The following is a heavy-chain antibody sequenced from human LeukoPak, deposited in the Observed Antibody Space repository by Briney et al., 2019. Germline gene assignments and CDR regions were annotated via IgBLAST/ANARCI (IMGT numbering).Heavy chain of an antibody. Sequence: PSETLSLTCAVYGGSFSGYYWSWIRQPPGKGLEWIGEINHSGSTNYNPSLKSRVTISVDTSKNQFSLKLSSVTAADTAVYYCARGRDVLLWFGATHYYYGMDVWGQGTTVTVSS. CDR1: GGSFSGYY. V-gene: IGHV4-34*01. J-gene: IGHJ6*02. D-gene: IGHD3-10*01. CDR3: ARGRDVLLWFGATHYYYGMDV. CDR2: INHSGST.